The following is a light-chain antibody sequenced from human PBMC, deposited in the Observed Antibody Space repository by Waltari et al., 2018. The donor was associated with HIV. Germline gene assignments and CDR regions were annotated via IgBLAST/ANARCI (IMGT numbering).Light chain of an antibody. V-gene: IGLV1-51*01. J-gene: IGLJ1*01. CDR3: GTWDSSLSAVV. Sequence: QSVLTQPPSVSAAPGQKVTISCSGSTSNIGNSYVSWYQRRTGTAPKLLIYDNSERPSGIPDRFSGSKSGTSATLGITGLQTGDEADYYCGTWDSSLSAVVFGTGTKVTVL. CDR1: TSNIGNSY. CDR2: DNS.